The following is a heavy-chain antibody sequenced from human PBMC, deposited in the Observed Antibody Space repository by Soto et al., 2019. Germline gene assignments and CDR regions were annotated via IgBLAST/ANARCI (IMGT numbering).Heavy chain of an antibody. CDR1: GGSIRSADYY. J-gene: IGHJ6*02. CDR2: IYYSGST. Sequence: SETLSLTCTVSGGSIRSADYYWSSIRHPPGKGLEWIGYIYYSGSTYYNPSLKSRVTISVDTSKNQFSLKLSSVTAADTAVYYCARDRRGVSHGMDVWGQGTTVT. CDR3: ARDRRGVSHGMDV. V-gene: IGHV4-30-4*01. D-gene: IGHD3-10*01.